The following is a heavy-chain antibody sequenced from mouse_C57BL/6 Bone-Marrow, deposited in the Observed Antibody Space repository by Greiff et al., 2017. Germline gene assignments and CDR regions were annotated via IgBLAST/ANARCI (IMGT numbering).Heavy chain of an antibody. CDR2: IDPSDSYT. CDR1: GYTFTSYW. CDR3: ERANYYSNLDY. V-gene: IGHV1-59*01. J-gene: IGHJ2*01. Sequence: VQLQQPGAELVRPGTSVKLSCKASGYTFTSYWMHWVKQRPGQGLEWIGVIDPSDSYTNYNQKFKGKATLTVDTSSSTAYMQLSSLTSEDSAVYDCERANYYSNLDYWGQGTTLTVSS. D-gene: IGHD2-5*01.